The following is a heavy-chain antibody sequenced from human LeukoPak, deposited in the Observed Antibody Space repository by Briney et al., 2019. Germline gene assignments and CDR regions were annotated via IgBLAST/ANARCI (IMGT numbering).Heavy chain of an antibody. CDR3: ATLGVLLIYATFDY. D-gene: IGHD2-8*01. CDR2: ISGDGSTR. V-gene: IGHV3-48*03. CDR1: GFIFSSYE. J-gene: IGHJ4*02. Sequence: TGGSLRLSCTASGFIFSSYEMNWVRQAPGKGLEWVSYISGDGSTRSYADSVRGRFTISRDNAQNSLYLQMNSLRAEDTAAYYCATLGVLLIYATFDYWGQGTLVTVSS.